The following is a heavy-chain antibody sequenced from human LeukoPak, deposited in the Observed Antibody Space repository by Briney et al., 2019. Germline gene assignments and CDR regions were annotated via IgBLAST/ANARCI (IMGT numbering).Heavy chain of an antibody. CDR1: GGTFSCYA. D-gene: IGHD6-13*01. J-gene: IGHJ4*02. CDR3: ARSRLRDGEYSSSWSDY. Sequence: AAVKVSFKSSGGTFSCYAISWVRQAPGQGLEWMGRIIPILGIANYAQKFQGRVTITADKSTSTAYMELSSLRSENTAVYYCARSRLRDGEYSSSWSDYWGQGTLVTVSS. CDR2: IIPILGIA. V-gene: IGHV1-69*04.